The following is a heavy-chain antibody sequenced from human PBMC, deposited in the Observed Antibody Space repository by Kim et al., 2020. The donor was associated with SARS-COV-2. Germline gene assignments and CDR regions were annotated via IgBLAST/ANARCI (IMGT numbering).Heavy chain of an antibody. V-gene: IGHV4-39*01. J-gene: IGHJ5*02. Sequence: SETLSLTCTVSGGSISSSSYYWGWIRQPPGKGLEWIGSIYYSGSTYYNPSLKSRVTISVDTSKNQFSLKLSSVTAADTAVYYCARHDAQVRGVIREREEYNWFDPWGQGTLVTVSS. CDR1: GGSISSSSYY. CDR2: IYYSGST. CDR3: ARHDAQVRGVIREREEYNWFDP. D-gene: IGHD3-10*01.